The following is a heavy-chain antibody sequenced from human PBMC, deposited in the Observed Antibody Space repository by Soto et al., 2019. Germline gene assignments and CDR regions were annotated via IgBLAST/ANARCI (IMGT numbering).Heavy chain of an antibody. V-gene: IGHV3-66*01. CDR3: ARGAWAYQLLPDFDY. J-gene: IGHJ4*02. CDR2: IYSGGST. D-gene: IGHD2-2*01. Sequence: EVQLVESGGGLVQPGGSLRLSCAASGFTVSSNYMSWVRQAPGKGLEWDSVIYSGGSTYYADSVKGRFTISRDNSKNTLYLQMNSLRAEDTAVYYCARGAWAYQLLPDFDYWGQGTLVTVSS. CDR1: GFTVSSNY.